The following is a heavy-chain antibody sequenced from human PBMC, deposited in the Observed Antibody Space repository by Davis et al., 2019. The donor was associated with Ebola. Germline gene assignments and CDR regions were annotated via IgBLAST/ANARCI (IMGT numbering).Heavy chain of an antibody. CDR3: AKFSRAGDSV. J-gene: IGHJ4*02. V-gene: IGHV3-30*02. D-gene: IGHD6-13*01. CDR2: IWYDGSNK. CDR1: GFTFSSYG. Sequence: GESLKISCAASGFTFSSYGMHWVRQAPGKGLEWVAVIWYDGSNKYYADSVKGRFTISRDNSKNTLYLQMNSLRAEDTAVYYCAKFSRAGDSVWGQGTLVTVSS.